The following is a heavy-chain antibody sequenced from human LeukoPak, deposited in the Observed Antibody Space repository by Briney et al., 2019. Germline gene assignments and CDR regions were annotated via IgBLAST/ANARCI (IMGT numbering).Heavy chain of an antibody. CDR3: AKDRDIVVPFDY. Sequence: GGSLRLSCAASGFTFSSYGMHWVRQAPGKGLEWVAFIRYDGSNKYYADSVKGRFTISRDNSKNTLYLQMNSLRAEDTAVYYCAKDRDIVVPFDYWGQGTLVTVSS. V-gene: IGHV3-30*02. CDR1: GFTFSSYG. CDR2: IRYDGSNK. J-gene: IGHJ4*02. D-gene: IGHD2-2*01.